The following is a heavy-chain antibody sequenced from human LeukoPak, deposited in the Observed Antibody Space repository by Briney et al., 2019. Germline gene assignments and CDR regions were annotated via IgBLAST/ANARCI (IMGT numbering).Heavy chain of an antibody. V-gene: IGHV3-30*18. Sequence: PGRSLRLSCAASGFTFNNYGMHWVRQAPGKGLEWVAVISYDGSKNFYADSVKGRFTISRDHSKNTLYLQMNSLRAEDTAVYYCVKQKSACALDVWGQGTTVTVSS. J-gene: IGHJ6*02. CDR3: VKQKSACALDV. CDR2: ISYDGSKN. CDR1: GFTFNNYG.